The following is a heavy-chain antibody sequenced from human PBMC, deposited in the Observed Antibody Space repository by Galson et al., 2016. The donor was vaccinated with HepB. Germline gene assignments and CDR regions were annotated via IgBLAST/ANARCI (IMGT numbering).Heavy chain of an antibody. V-gene: IGHV3-23*01. CDR3: ARHHYRSSSRTHGFDI. J-gene: IGHJ3*02. D-gene: IGHD6-6*01. Sequence: SLRLSCAASGFTFRSYAMSWVRQAPGKGLEWVSVIGGGDGGSTYHADSVKGRFAISRDNSKNTLYLQMNSLRAEDTAVFYCARHHYRSSSRTHGFDIWSQGTMVTVSS. CDR2: IGGGDGGST. CDR1: GFTFRSYA.